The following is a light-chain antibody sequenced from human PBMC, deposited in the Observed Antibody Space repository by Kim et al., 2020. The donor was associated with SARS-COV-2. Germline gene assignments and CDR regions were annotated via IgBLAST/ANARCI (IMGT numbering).Light chain of an antibody. CDR2: GAS. CDR1: QSSPTNY. CDR3: QQYGRSQIT. J-gene: IGKJ5*01. V-gene: IGKV3-20*01. Sequence: SPRKRATLSCRASQSSPTNYLAWYQQKPGRATRLLIYGASGRATGIPDRFRGGGSGTDFSLTISRLESEDFAVYYCQQYGRSQITFGQGTRLEIK.